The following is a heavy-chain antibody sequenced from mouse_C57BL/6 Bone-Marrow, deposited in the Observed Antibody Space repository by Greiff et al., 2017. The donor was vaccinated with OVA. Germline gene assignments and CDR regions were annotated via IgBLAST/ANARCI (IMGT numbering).Heavy chain of an antibody. V-gene: IGHV1-64*01. CDR1: GYTFTSYW. Sequence: QVQLQQPGAELVKPGASVKLSCKASGYTFTSYWMHWVKQRPGQGLEWIGMIHPNSGSTNYNEKFKSKATLTVDKSSSTAYMQLSSLTSEDSAVYYCARHYSNFPWYFDVWGTGTTVTVSS. CDR2: IHPNSGST. D-gene: IGHD2-5*01. J-gene: IGHJ1*03. CDR3: ARHYSNFPWYFDV.